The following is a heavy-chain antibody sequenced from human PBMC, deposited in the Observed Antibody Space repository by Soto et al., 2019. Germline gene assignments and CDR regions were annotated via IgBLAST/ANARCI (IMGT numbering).Heavy chain of an antibody. J-gene: IGHJ4*02. V-gene: IGHV4-30-4*01. CDR3: ARAGVAAEFDY. Sequence: LSLTCTVSGGSISSGDYYWSWIRQPPGKGLEWIGYIYYSGSTYYNPSLKSRVTISVDTSKNQFSLKLSSVTAADTAVYYCARAGVAAEFDYWGQGTLVTVSS. CDR1: GGSISSGDYY. D-gene: IGHD2-15*01. CDR2: IYYSGST.